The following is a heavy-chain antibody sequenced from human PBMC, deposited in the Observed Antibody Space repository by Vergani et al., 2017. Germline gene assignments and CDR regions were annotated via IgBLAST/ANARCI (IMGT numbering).Heavy chain of an antibody. CDR1: GGSFTSYH. V-gene: IGHV4-34*01. J-gene: IGHJ6*03. CDR2: TDNTGRP. Sequence: QVQLQQWGGGLLKPSETLSLTCVVNGGSFTSYHWTWIRQSPGEGLEWVGDTDNTGRPDYNPSLKSRLTMSVDKSRNQFSLTLNSVTATDTAIYFCARVNTETNGHLYYYYYMDVWGQGTAVTVS. CDR3: ARVNTETNGHLYYYYYMDV. D-gene: IGHD4-11*01.